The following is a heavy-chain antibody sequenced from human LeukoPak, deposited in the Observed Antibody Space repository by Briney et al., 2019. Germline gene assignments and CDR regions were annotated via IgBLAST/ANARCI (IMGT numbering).Heavy chain of an antibody. CDR3: ARHRGMLED. Sequence: GAPLKTSCKGSGYSFTSYWIGWVSRMPGTGPEWMGIIYPGDSDTRYSPSFQGQVTISADKSISTAYLQWSSLKASDTAMYYCARHRGMLEDWGQGTLVTVSS. D-gene: IGHD2-8*01. V-gene: IGHV5-51*01. CDR1: GYSFTSYW. J-gene: IGHJ4*02. CDR2: IYPGDSDT.